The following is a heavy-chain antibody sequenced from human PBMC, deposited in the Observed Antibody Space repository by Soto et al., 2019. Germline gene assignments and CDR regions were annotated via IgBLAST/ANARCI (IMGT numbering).Heavy chain of an antibody. J-gene: IGHJ4*02. CDR1: GGTFCSLG. D-gene: IGHD5-12*01. Sequence: QVQLLQSGAEVKRPGSSVKVSCEASGGTFCSLGFTWVRQAPGQGLEWMGGIIPISGRTTFAQKFQGRVTITADESTRATYMELTTLTSDDTAMYYCATRGTQGRWLEFADYWGQGTLVTVSS. V-gene: IGHV1-69*01. CDR3: ATRGTQGRWLEFADY. CDR2: IIPISGRT.